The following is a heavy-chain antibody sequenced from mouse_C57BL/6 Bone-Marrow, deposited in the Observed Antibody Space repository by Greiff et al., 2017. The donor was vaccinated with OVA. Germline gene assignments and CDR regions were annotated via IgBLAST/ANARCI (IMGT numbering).Heavy chain of an antibody. CDR1: GYSITSDY. Sequence: EVQLVESGPGLAKPSQTLSLTCSVTGYSITSDYWNWIRKFPGTKLEYMGYISYSGSTSYNPSLKSRISITRDTSKNQYYLQLNSVTTEDTATYYCARWGSDSSGYNYAMDYWGQGTSVTVSS. CDR3: ARWGSDSSGYNYAMDY. J-gene: IGHJ4*01. D-gene: IGHD3-2*02. CDR2: ISYSGST. V-gene: IGHV3-8*01.